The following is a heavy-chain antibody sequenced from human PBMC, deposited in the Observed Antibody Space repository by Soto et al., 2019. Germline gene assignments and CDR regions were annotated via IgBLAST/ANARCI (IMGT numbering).Heavy chain of an antibody. CDR2: IPTEKGKT. CDR1: GYTFTSFG. D-gene: IGHD4-4*01. J-gene: IGHJ4*02. Sequence: GPEVKNPGASVKVSCKTSGYTFTSFGISWVRQAPGQGLEGMGWIPTEKGKTNYAQKFQGRVTMTTDTSKSTAYMELRSLRSDDTAVYYCATRSPTFDYWGQGTLVTLSS. CDR3: ATRSPTFDY. V-gene: IGHV1-18*01.